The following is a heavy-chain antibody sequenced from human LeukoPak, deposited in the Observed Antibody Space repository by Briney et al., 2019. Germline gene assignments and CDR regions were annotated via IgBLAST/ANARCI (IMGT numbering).Heavy chain of an antibody. Sequence: GRSLRLSCAASGFTFSSYGMHWVRQAPGKGLEWVAVIWYDGSNKYYADSVKGRCTISRDNSKNTLYLQMNSLRAEDTAVYYCARGFAGVGSSWPCCYWGQGTLVTVSS. D-gene: IGHD6-13*01. CDR2: IWYDGSNK. J-gene: IGHJ4*02. CDR1: GFTFSSYG. CDR3: ARGFAGVGSSWPCCY. V-gene: IGHV3-33*01.